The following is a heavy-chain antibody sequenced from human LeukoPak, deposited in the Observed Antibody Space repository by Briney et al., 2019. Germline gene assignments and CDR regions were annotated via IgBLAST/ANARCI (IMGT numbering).Heavy chain of an antibody. CDR2: IYYSGST. CDR3: ASLGRGSYYPPPLDY. J-gene: IGHJ4*02. CDR1: GGSISSSSYY. V-gene: IGHV4-39*07. D-gene: IGHD1-26*01. Sequence: SETLSLTCTVSGGSISSSSYYWGWIRQPPGKGLEWIGSIYYSGSTYYNPSLKSRVTISVDTSKNQFSLKLSSVTAADTAVYYCASLGRGSYYPPPLDYWGQGTLVTVSS.